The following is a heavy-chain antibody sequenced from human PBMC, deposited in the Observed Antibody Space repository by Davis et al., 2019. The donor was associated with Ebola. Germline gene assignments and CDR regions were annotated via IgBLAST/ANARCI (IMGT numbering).Heavy chain of an antibody. V-gene: IGHV2-5*02. D-gene: IGHD3-10*01. J-gene: IGHJ4*02. CDR1: GFSLSTGGVG. CDR3: ARIPHMVRGVIDFDY. CDR2: IYWDDDK. Sequence: SGPTLVKPTQTLTLTCTFSGFSLSTGGVGVGWIRQPPGKALEWLALIYWDDDKRYSPSLKSRLTITKDTSKNQVVLTMTNMDPVDTATYYCARIPHMVRGVIDFDYWGQGTLVTVSS.